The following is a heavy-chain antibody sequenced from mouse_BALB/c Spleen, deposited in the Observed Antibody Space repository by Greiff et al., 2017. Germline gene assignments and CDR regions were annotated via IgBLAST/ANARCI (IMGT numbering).Heavy chain of an antibody. V-gene: IGHV1-54*01. CDR2: INPRSGGT. CDR3: ARNGNYFYAMDY. J-gene: IGHJ4*01. D-gene: IGHD2-1*01. Sequence: VKLQESGAELVRPGTSVKVSCKASGYAFTNYLIEWVKQRPGQGLEWIGVINPRSGGTNYNEKFKGKATLTADKSSSTAYMQLSSLTSDDSAVYFCARNGNYFYAMDYWGQGTSVTVSS. CDR1: GYAFTNYL.